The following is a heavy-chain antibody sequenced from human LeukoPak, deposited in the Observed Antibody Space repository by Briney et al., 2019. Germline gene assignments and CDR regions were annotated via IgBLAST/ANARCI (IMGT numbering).Heavy chain of an antibody. CDR1: GFTFSSYA. CDR3: AKRMGSEGGSSHN. J-gene: IGHJ4*02. V-gene: IGHV3-23*01. D-gene: IGHD1-26*01. CDR2: ISGSGGST. Sequence: GGSLRLSCAASGFTFSSYALSWVRQAPGKGLEWVSAISGSGGSTYYADSVKGRFTISRDNSKNTLYLQMNSLRAEDTAVYYCAKRMGSEGGSSHNWGQGTLVTVSS.